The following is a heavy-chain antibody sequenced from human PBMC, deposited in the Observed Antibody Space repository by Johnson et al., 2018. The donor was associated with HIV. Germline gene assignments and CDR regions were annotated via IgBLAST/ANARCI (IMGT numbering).Heavy chain of an antibody. V-gene: IGHV3-30-3*01. CDR2: ISYDGSNK. Sequence: VYLVESGGGVVQPGRSLRLSCAASGFTFSSYAMHWVRQAPGKGLEWVAVISYDGSNKYYADSVKGRFTISRDNSKNTLYLQMNSLRAEDTAVYYCAREGYYNFWSGADAFDMWGQGTIVTVSS. CDR3: AREGYYNFWSGADAFDM. J-gene: IGHJ3*02. CDR1: GFTFSSYA. D-gene: IGHD3-3*01.